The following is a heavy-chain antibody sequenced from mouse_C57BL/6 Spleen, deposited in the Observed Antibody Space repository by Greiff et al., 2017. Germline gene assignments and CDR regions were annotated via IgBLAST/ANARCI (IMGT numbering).Heavy chain of an antibody. Sequence: EVKLVESGPGLVQPSQSLSLTCSVTGYSITSGYYWNWIRPFPGNKLEWMGYISYDGSYNYNTSLTNRISITRDTSKNQFYLKLNAVTTEDTATYYCARDIYSNYGGAMDYWGQGTSVTVSS. CDR3: ARDIYSNYGGAMDY. CDR1: GYSITSGYY. V-gene: IGHV3-6*01. J-gene: IGHJ4*01. D-gene: IGHD2-5*01. CDR2: ISYDGSY.